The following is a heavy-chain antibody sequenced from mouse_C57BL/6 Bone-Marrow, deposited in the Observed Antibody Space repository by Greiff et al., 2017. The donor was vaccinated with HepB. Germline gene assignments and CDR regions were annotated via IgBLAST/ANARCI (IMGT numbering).Heavy chain of an antibody. CDR1: GYTFTSYG. J-gene: IGHJ3*01. CDR2: IYPRSGNT. V-gene: IGHV1-81*01. CDR3: ARSRYGSSSAWFAY. D-gene: IGHD1-1*01. Sequence: VKLVESGAELARPGASVKLSCKASGYTFTSYGISWVKQRTGQGLEWIGEIYPRSGNTYYNEKFKGKATLTADKSSSTAYMELRSLTSEDSAVYFCARSRYGSSSAWFAYWGQGTLVTVSA.